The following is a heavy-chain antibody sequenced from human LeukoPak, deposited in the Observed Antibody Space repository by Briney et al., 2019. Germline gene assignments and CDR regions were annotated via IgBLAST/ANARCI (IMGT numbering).Heavy chain of an antibody. J-gene: IGHJ4*02. Sequence: SVKVSCKASGYTFTSYGISWVRQAPGQGLEWMGGIIPMFGTANYAQKFQGRVTITADKSTSTAYMELSSLRSEDTAVYYCARDPPGRPYSSSSYGWGQGTLVTVSS. CDR3: ARDPPGRPYSSSSYG. D-gene: IGHD6-6*01. CDR1: GYTFTSYG. V-gene: IGHV1-69*06. CDR2: IIPMFGTA.